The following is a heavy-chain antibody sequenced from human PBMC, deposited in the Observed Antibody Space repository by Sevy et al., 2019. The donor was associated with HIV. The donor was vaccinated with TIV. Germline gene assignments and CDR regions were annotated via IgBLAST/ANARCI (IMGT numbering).Heavy chain of an antibody. CDR2: MNPNSGNT. D-gene: IGHD2-2*03. CDR1: GYTFTNYD. Sequence: ASVKVSCKASGYTFTNYDINWVRQATGQGLEWMGWMNPNSGNTGYAQKFQGRVTMTRNTSISTAYMELSSLRSEDTAVYYCARGTVLLGIVVVPAASGWFDPWGQGTLVTVSS. CDR3: ARGTVLLGIVVVPAASGWFDP. J-gene: IGHJ5*02. V-gene: IGHV1-8*01.